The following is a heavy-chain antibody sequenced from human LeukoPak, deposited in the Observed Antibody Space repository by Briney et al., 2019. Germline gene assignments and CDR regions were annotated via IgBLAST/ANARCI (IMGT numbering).Heavy chain of an antibody. CDR2: ISGSGGST. CDR1: GFTFSSYA. Sequence: GGSLRLSCAASGFTFSSYAMSWVRQAPGKGLEWVSAISGSGGSTYYADSVKGRFTISRDNSKNTLYLQMNSLRAEDTAVYYCAKVASRVAVAGDGRVDYWGQGTLVTVSS. CDR3: AKVASRVAVAGDGRVDY. J-gene: IGHJ4*02. V-gene: IGHV3-23*01. D-gene: IGHD6-19*01.